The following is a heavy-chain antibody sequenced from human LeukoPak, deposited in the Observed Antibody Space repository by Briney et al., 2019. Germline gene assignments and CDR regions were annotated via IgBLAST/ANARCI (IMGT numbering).Heavy chain of an antibody. D-gene: IGHD6-13*01. V-gene: IGHV1-2*02. Sequence: ASVKVSCKASGYTFTGYYMHWVRQAPGQGLEWMGWINPNSGGTNYAQEFQGRVTMTRDTSISTAYMELSRLRSDDTAVYYCARNTGYSSSRHYYYYMDVWGKGTTVTISS. CDR2: INPNSGGT. CDR3: ARNTGYSSSRHYYYYMDV. J-gene: IGHJ6*03. CDR1: GYTFTGYY.